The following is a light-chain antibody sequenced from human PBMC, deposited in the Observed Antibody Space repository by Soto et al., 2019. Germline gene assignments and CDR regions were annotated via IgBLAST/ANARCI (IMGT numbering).Light chain of an antibody. CDR1: QDISSS. J-gene: IGKJ1*01. V-gene: IGKV1-39*01. Sequence: DIQMTQSPSSLSASIGDRVTISCRASQDISSSLNWYQHKSGKAPKLLIYAASGLHSGVPSRFSGSGSGTAFTLTISSLQPEDFATYHCQQSYVTPWTFGQGTKVEIK. CDR2: AAS. CDR3: QQSYVTPWT.